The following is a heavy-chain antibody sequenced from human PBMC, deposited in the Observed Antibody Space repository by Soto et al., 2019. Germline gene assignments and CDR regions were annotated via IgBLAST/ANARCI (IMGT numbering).Heavy chain of an antibody. CDR1: GYTFTSDG. Sequence: QVQLVQSGAEVKKPGASVKVSCKASGYTFTSDGVSWVRQAPGQGLEWMGWISGYNGNTNYAQRFRDRVTLTTDKSTSTAYMELRSLTSDDSADHYCARDAHCGGAPGCSAMDGWGQVTTSTVSS. J-gene: IGHJ6*02. D-gene: IGHD2-21*01. V-gene: IGHV1-18*04. CDR2: ISGYNGNT. CDR3: ARDAHCGGAPGCSAMDG.